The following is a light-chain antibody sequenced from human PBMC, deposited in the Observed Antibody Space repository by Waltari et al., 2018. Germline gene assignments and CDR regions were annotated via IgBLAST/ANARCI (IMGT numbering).Light chain of an antibody. CDR2: ETS. CDR3: QPNYDTPRT. V-gene: IGKV1-39*01. CDR1: QPIYY. Sequence: QMTQSPSSLSDSVGDRVTITCRASQPIYYLSWYQHKPGEAPKLLIYETSTLQSGVPTRFSGSKFGTTFILTISSLQPEDFATYFCQPNYDTPRTFGQGTKVDIK. J-gene: IGKJ2*02.